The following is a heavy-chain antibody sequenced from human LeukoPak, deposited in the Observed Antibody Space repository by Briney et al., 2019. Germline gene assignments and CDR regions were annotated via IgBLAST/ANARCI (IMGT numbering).Heavy chain of an antibody. CDR2: IYSGNST. CDR1: RFTVSSNY. J-gene: IGHJ4*02. Sequence: PGGPLRLPCAASRFTVSSNYMSWARQAPGRGLEWVSVIYSGNSTYYADSVRGRFTISRDNSKNTLYLQMNSLRVEDTAVYFCARGYLEDYWGQGTLVTVSS. V-gene: IGHV3-66*01. D-gene: IGHD3-10*01. CDR3: ARGYLEDY.